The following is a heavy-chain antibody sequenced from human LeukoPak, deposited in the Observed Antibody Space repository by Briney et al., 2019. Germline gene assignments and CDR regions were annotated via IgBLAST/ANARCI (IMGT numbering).Heavy chain of an antibody. CDR1: VYTLIELL. CDR3: STARAVYGDDGYNCFDH. D-gene: IGHD4-17*01. CDR2: FDPEDGKT. Sequence: ASVNDSRKGSVYTLIELLMHWVRQAPGKGVEWMGGFDPEDGKTNYAQKLQGRVTMSQDTSTKTPYMSLSSLRSDDTAVYYCSTARAVYGDDGYNCFDHWGQGTLVTVSS. J-gene: IGHJ5*02. V-gene: IGHV1-24*01.